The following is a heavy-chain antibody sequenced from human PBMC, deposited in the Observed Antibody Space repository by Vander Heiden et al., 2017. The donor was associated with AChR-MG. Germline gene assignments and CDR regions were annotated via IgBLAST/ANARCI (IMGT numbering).Heavy chain of an antibody. CDR2: IIPIFGTA. J-gene: IGHJ3*02. V-gene: IGHV1-69*01. D-gene: IGHD3-22*01. CDR3: AREVVVIPLRAFDI. Sequence: QVQLVQSGAEVKKPGSPVKISCKASARTSGSYAISWVRQAPGQGLEWMGGIIPIFGTANAAQKFQGRVTITADESTSTAYMELSSLRSEDTAVYYCAREVVVIPLRAFDIWGQGTMVTVSS. CDR1: ARTSGSYA.